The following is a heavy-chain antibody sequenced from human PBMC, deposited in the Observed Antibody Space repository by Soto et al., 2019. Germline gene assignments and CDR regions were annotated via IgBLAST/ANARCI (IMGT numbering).Heavy chain of an antibody. CDR2: IYYSGNT. V-gene: IGHV4-59*01. CDR3: ARGHPFDY. CDR1: GGSISSYL. J-gene: IGHJ4*02. Sequence: PSETLSLTCTVSGGSISSYLWSWIRQPPGKGLEWIGFIYYSGNTNYNPSLKSRVTISVDTSKNRFSLKLSSVTAADTAVYYCARGHPFDYWGQGTLVTV.